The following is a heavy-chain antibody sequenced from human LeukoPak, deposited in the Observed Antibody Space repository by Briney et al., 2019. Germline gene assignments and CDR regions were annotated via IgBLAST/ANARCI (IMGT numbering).Heavy chain of an antibody. Sequence: PGGSLRLSCAASGSTLSSYSMNWVRQAPGKGLEWVSSISSSSSYIYYADSVKGRFTISRDNAKNSLYLQMNSLRAEDTAVYYCASSEQQLTTFDYWGQGTLVTVSS. CDR1: GSTLSSYS. D-gene: IGHD6-13*01. J-gene: IGHJ4*02. CDR3: ASSEQQLTTFDY. CDR2: ISSSSSYI. V-gene: IGHV3-21*01.